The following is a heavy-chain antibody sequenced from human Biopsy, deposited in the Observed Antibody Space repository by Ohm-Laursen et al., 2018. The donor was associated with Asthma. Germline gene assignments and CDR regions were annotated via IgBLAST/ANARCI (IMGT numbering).Heavy chain of an antibody. CDR1: GGSFSGYY. Sequence: QTLSLTCAVYGGSFSGYYWSWIRQPPGKGLEWIGEINHSGSTNYNPSLKSRVTISVDTSKNQFSLKLSSVTAADTAVYYCARAGQCSSTSCYNPGWFDPWGQGTMVTVSS. CDR3: ARAGQCSSTSCYNPGWFDP. CDR2: INHSGST. D-gene: IGHD2-2*01. J-gene: IGHJ5*02. V-gene: IGHV4-34*01.